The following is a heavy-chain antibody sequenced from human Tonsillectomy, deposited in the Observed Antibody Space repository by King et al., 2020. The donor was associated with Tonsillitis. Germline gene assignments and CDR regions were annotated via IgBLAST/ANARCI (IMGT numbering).Heavy chain of an antibody. D-gene: IGHD6-19*01. CDR2: IKSTSSYI. Sequence: VQLVESGGGLVKPGGSLRLSCAASGFTFSSYSMNWVRQAPGKGLEWVSSIKSTSSYIYYADSVKGRFIISRDNARNSLYLQMNSLRAEDTAVDYCARGVSSGWNLDLSFDYWGQGTLVTVSS. CDR3: ARGVSSGWNLDLSFDY. V-gene: IGHV3-21*01. CDR1: GFTFSSYS. J-gene: IGHJ4*02.